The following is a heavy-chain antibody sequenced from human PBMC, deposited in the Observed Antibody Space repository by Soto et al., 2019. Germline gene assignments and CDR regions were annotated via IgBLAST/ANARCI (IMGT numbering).Heavy chain of an antibody. CDR2: VYDSGST. CDR1: GGSISSYY. Sequence: SETLSLTCTVSGGSISSYYWSWIRQPPGNGLEYIGYVYDSGSTKYNPSLKSRVTISLDTSKNQFSLKLSSVTAADTAVYYCARSYDSSGRPRHYFDYWGQGALVT. CDR3: ARSYDSSGRPRHYFDY. V-gene: IGHV4-59*01. D-gene: IGHD3-22*01. J-gene: IGHJ4*02.